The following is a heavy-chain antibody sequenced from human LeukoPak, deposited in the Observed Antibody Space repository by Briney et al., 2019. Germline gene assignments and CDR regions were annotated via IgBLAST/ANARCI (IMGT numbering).Heavy chain of an antibody. CDR1: GGSISSFY. V-gene: IGHV4-59*12. J-gene: IGHJ6*03. CDR2: IYYTGST. D-gene: IGHD6-19*01. Sequence: SETLTLTCTVSGGSISSFYWSWIRQPPGKGLEWIGYIYYTGSTNYNSSLKSRVTISVDTSKNQFSLKLSFVTAADTAVYYCARRGKQGIGSGWYNSPHYYYYYYMDVWGKGTTVTIS. CDR3: ARRGKQGIGSGWYNSPHYYYYYYMDV.